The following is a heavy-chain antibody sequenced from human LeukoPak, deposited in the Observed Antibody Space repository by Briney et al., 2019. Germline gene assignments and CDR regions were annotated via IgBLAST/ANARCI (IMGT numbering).Heavy chain of an antibody. CDR1: GDSNITYF. CDR3: AKDSGFGAWAFDV. CDR2: IHYTGST. D-gene: IGHD3-3*01. Sequence: SETLSLTCTVSGDSNITYFWSWIRQPPGEGLQWIGYIHYTGSTSYNPSLKSRVTISLDRSKNQFSLKLTSVTAADTAVYYCAKDSGFGAWAFDVWGQGTMVTVSS. J-gene: IGHJ3*01. V-gene: IGHV4-59*01.